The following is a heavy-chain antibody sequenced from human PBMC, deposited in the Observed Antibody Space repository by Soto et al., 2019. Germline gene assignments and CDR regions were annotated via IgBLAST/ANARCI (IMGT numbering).Heavy chain of an antibody. J-gene: IGHJ4*02. D-gene: IGHD3-22*01. CDR2: ISAITNCK. CDR1: GLTLSSYG. V-gene: IGHV3-21*02. CDR3: AGGSRDTSGYYDFEY. Sequence: EVQLVESGGGLVKPGGSLRLSCAGSGLTLSSYGMSWVRQAPGKGLEWVSSISAITNCKYSADSLKGRFTISRDNAKNSLYLQMNSLRAEDTAVYYCAGGSRDTSGYYDFEYWGQGTLVTVSS.